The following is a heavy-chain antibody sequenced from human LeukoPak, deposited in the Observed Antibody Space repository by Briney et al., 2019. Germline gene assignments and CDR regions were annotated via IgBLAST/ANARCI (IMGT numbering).Heavy chain of an antibody. Sequence: GGSLRLSCAASGFKFGSFSMNWVRQAPGKGLEWLSYITSDSSSMYYSDSVKGRFTISRDNAKNSLYLQMNSLRAEDTAVYYCARVIGSYGDSAYWGQGTLVTVSS. J-gene: IGHJ4*02. D-gene: IGHD4-17*01. CDR1: GFKFGSFS. V-gene: IGHV3-48*04. CDR3: ARVIGSYGDSAY. CDR2: ITSDSSSM.